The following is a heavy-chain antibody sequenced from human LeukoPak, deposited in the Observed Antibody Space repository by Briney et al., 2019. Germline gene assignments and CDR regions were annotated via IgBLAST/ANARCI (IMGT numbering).Heavy chain of an antibody. CDR2: INHSGST. Sequence: PSETLSLTCAAYGGSFSGYYWSWIRQPPGKGLEWIGEINHSGSTNYNPSLKSRVTISVDTSKNQFSLKLSSVTAADTAVYYCARILPGDDILTGYEYYFDYWGQGTLVTVSS. J-gene: IGHJ4*02. CDR3: ARILPGDDILTGYEYYFDY. CDR1: GGSFSGYY. D-gene: IGHD3-9*01. V-gene: IGHV4-34*01.